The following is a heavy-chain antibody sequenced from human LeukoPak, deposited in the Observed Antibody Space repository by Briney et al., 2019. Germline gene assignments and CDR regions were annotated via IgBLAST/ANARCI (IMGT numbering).Heavy chain of an antibody. J-gene: IGHJ4*02. CDR2: INPNSGGT. Sequence: ASVKVSCKASGYTFTGYYIHWVRHAPGQGLEWMGWINPNSGGTNYAQKFQGRVTMTRDTSISTAYMELSRLRSDDSAVYYCARDSGWYWGQGTLVTVSS. CDR1: GYTFTGYY. V-gene: IGHV1-2*02. D-gene: IGHD2-15*01. CDR3: ARDSGWY.